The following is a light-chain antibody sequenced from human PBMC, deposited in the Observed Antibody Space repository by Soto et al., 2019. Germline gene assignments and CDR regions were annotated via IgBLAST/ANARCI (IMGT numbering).Light chain of an antibody. J-gene: IGKJ2*01. Sequence: DIQMTQFPSTLSASIGDRVTITCRASQTISSSLAWYQQKPGKAPKLLIYKASNLETGVPSRFSGNGSGTEFALTISSLQPDDFATYYCQQYIRYSPYTFGQGTRLEIK. CDR1: QTISSS. CDR2: KAS. CDR3: QQYIRYSPYT. V-gene: IGKV1-5*03.